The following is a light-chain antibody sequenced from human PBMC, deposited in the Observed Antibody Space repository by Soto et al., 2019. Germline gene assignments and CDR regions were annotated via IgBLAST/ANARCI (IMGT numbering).Light chain of an antibody. Sequence: QSVLTQPPSASGSPGQSVTISCTGASSDVGKYNFVSWYQQHPGKAPKLMIYDVTDRPSGVPYRFSGSKSGNTASLTVSGLQAEDEADYYCTSYAGSSIPVVFGGGTKLTVL. CDR1: SSDVGKYNF. J-gene: IGLJ2*01. CDR2: DVT. CDR3: TSYAGSSIPVV. V-gene: IGLV2-8*01.